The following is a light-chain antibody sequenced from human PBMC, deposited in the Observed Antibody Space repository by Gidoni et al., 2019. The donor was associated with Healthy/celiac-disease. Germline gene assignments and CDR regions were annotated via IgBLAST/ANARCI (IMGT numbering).Light chain of an antibody. CDR1: QDISNY. CDR3: QQYDNLSNT. V-gene: IGKV1-33*01. J-gene: IGKJ2*01. CDR2: DAS. Sequence: DIQMTQSPSSLSASVGDRVTITCQASQDISNYLNWYQQKPGKAPKLLIYDASNLETGVPSRFSGSGSGTDFTFTISSLQPEDIATYYCQQYDNLSNTFXXXTKLEIK.